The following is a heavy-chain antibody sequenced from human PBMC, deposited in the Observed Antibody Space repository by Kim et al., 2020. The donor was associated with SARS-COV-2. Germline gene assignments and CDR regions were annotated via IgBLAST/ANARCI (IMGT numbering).Heavy chain of an antibody. Sequence: AGSVKGRLTVSRDNPKNTLYLQMNSLRADDTAVYFCAKRITMNGGPMDVWGQGTTVTVSS. V-gene: IGHV3-23*01. D-gene: IGHD1-20*01. J-gene: IGHJ6*02. CDR3: AKRITMNGGPMDV.